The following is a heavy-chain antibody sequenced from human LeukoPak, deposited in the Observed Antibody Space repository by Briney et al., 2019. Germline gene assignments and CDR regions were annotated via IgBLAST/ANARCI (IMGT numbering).Heavy chain of an antibody. V-gene: IGHV3-30-3*01. Sequence: PGGSLRLSCAASGFTFSSYAMHWVRQAPGKGLEWVAVISYDGGNKYYADSVKGRFTISRDNSKSTVYLQMNSLRTGDTAVYYCARAAMSEYASGWYSLAYWGQGTLGIVSS. J-gene: IGHJ4*02. CDR3: ARAAMSEYASGWYSLAY. CDR1: GFTFSSYA. CDR2: ISYDGGNK. D-gene: IGHD6-19*01.